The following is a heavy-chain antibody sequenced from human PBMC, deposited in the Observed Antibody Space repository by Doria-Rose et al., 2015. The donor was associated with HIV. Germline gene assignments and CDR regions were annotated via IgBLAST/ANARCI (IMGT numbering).Heavy chain of an antibody. V-gene: IGHV2-26*01. J-gene: IGHJ4*02. D-gene: IGHD6-13*01. CDR1: GVSLSSPGMG. CDR3: ARIKSSRWYHKYYFDF. CDR2: IFSNDER. Sequence: QVTLKESGPVLVKPTETLTLTCTVSGVSLSSPGMGVSWIRQPPGKALEWLANIFSNDERSYKTSLKSRLTISRGTSKSQVDRTMTDMDPVDTATYYCARIKSSRWYHKYYFDFWGQGTLVIVSA.